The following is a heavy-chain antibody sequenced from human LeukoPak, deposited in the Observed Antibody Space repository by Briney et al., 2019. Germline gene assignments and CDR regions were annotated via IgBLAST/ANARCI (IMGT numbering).Heavy chain of an antibody. J-gene: IGHJ6*03. CDR3: ARGRGLSVVVAASYYYYMDV. D-gene: IGHD2-15*01. Sequence: GASVKVSCKASGGTFSSYAISWVRQAPGQGLEWMGGIIPIFGTANYAQKFQGRVTITADKSTSTAYMELSSLRSEDTAVYYCARGRGLSVVVAASYYYYMDVWGKGTTVTVSS. V-gene: IGHV1-69*06. CDR1: GGTFSSYA. CDR2: IIPIFGTA.